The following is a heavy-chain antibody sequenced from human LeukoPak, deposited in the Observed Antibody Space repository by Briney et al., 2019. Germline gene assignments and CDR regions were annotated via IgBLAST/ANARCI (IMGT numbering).Heavy chain of an antibody. D-gene: IGHD6-13*01. J-gene: IGHJ4*02. V-gene: IGHV3-15*01. CDR2: IKSKTDGGTI. CDR1: GFTVNRNY. Sequence: GGSLRLSCAASGFTVNRNYMIWVRQAPGKGLEWVGRIKSKTDGGTIDYAAPVKGRFTISRDDSQDMLYLQMNSLKYEDTAVYYCTTDQYSSNFFDQWGQGTLVTVSS. CDR3: TTDQYSSNFFDQ.